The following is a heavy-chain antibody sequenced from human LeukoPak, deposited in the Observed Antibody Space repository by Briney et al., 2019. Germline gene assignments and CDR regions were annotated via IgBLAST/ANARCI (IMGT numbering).Heavy chain of an antibody. CDR2: IIPIFGTA. CDR3: ASSTVVTHYFDY. D-gene: IGHD4-23*01. Sequence: ASVKVSCKASGYTFTGYYMHWVRQAPGQGLEWMGGIIPIFGTANYAQKFQGRVTITADESTSTAYMELSSLRSEDTAVYYCASSTVVTHYFDYWGQGTLVTVSS. V-gene: IGHV1-69*13. J-gene: IGHJ4*02. CDR1: GYTFTGYY.